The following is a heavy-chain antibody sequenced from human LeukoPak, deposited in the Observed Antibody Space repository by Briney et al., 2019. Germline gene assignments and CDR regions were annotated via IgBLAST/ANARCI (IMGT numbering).Heavy chain of an antibody. V-gene: IGHV3-23*01. CDR3: AKVAYGSGSYYPPSWFDP. CDR1: GFTFSSYA. Sequence: GGSLRLSCAASGFTFSSYAMSWVRQAPGKGLEWVSAISGSGGSTYYADSVKGRFTISRDNSKNTLYLQMNSLRAEDTAVYYCAKVAYGSGSYYPPSWFDPWGQGTLVTVSS. J-gene: IGHJ5*02. CDR2: ISGSGGST. D-gene: IGHD3-10*01.